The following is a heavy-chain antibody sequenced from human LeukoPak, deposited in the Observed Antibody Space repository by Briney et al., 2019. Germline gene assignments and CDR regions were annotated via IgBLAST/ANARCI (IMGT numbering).Heavy chain of an antibody. J-gene: IGHJ6*03. CDR2: IYYSGTT. Sequence: SQTLSLTCTVSGGSISSYYWSWIRQPPGKGLEWVGSIYYSGTTYYNSSLKSRVTISEDTSKNRFSLMLTSVTAADTALYYCARQVSDYFYYYIDVWGEGNTVIVSS. V-gene: IGHV4-39*01. CDR3: ARQVSDYFYYYIDV. CDR1: GGSISSYY.